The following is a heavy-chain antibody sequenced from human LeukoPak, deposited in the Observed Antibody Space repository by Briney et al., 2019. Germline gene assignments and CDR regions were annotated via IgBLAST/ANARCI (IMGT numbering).Heavy chain of an antibody. V-gene: IGHV3-11*01. CDR1: GFTFSNYY. CDR2: ISGTGNSK. Sequence: GGSLRLSCVTSGFTFSNYYMKWIRQAPGKGLEWVSYISGTGNSKYYADSVKGRFTISRDNAKNSLYLQMSSLRAEDTAIYYCARDYSGSEYFFDYWGQGSLVTVSS. D-gene: IGHD1-26*01. J-gene: IGHJ4*02. CDR3: ARDYSGSEYFFDY.